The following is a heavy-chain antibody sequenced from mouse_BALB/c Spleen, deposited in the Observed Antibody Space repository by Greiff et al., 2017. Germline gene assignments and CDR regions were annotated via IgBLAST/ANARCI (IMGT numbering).Heavy chain of an antibody. D-gene: IGHD1-3*01. Sequence: EVQLVESGGGLVQPKGSLKLSCAASGFTFNTYAMNWVRQAPGKGLEWVARIRSKSNNYATYHADSVKDRFTISRDDSQSMLYLQMNNLKTEDTAMYYCVRQSSAWFAYWGQGTLVTVSA. J-gene: IGHJ3*01. V-gene: IGHV10-1*02. CDR2: IRSKSNNYAT. CDR3: VRQSSAWFAY. CDR1: GFTFNTYA.